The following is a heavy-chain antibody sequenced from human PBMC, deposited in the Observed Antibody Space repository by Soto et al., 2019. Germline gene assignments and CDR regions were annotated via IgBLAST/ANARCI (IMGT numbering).Heavy chain of an antibody. Sequence: PGESLKISCQGSGYSFTTHWITWVRQTPGKGLEWMGRIDPSNSYINYSPSFQGHVTISVDRSISTAYLQWSRLEALDNAIYYCARRLSGPKEEHNAYYFYGLDVWGQGTKVTVPS. CDR3: ARRLSGPKEEHNAYYFYGLDV. CDR2: IDPSNSYI. CDR1: GYSFTTHW. V-gene: IGHV5-10-1*01. J-gene: IGHJ6*02.